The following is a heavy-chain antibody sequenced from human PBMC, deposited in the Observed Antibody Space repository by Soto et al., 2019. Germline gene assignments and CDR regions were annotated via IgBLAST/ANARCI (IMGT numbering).Heavy chain of an antibody. V-gene: IGHV3-72*01. CDR2: IRNKANSYST. CDR3: TSALKVRTLPHFDS. J-gene: IGHJ4*02. Sequence: ALRHSCAASGLTSSAEYIDWVRQTPGKGLEWVGRIRNKANSYSTEYAASVKGRFTMSRDDSKNTAYLHMNSLRIEYTAMYYCTSALKVRTLPHFDSLGQGT. CDR1: GLTSSAEY.